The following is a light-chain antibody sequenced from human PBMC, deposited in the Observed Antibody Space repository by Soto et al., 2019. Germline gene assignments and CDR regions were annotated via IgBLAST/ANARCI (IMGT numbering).Light chain of an antibody. Sequence: EIVLTQSPGTLSLSPGDRATLYCRASQSVSSSSLAWYQQKRGQAPRLLIHDASSRATGIPDRFSGSGSGTDFTLTISRLEPEDFAVYYCQQYGGSPRTFGQGTKVDIK. J-gene: IGKJ1*01. CDR2: DAS. CDR3: QQYGGSPRT. CDR1: QSVSSSS. V-gene: IGKV3-20*01.